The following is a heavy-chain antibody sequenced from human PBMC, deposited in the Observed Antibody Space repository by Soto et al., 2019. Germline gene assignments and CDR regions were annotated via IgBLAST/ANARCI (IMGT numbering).Heavy chain of an antibody. D-gene: IGHD3-10*01. V-gene: IGHV3-23*01. J-gene: IGHJ5*02. Sequence: EVQLLESGGGLVQPGGSLRLSCAASGFTFSSYAMSWVRQAPGKGLEWVSAISGSGGSTYYADPVKGRFTISRDKSKNTLYLHMNSLSAEDTAVYYCAKDRRDYSFGFDPWGQGALVTVSS. CDR2: ISGSGGST. CDR1: GFTFSSYA. CDR3: AKDRRDYSFGFDP.